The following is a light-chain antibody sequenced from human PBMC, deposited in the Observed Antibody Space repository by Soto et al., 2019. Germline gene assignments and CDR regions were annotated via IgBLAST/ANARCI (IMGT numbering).Light chain of an antibody. J-gene: IGKJ1*01. CDR1: QNVDDS. CDR3: QQRWT. CDR2: DAS. Sequence: DLQMNQSLSTFPATHGDRVTITCRASQNVDDSLAWYQQRPGKAPKLLIYDASILQSGGPSRFSGSGFGTEFTLTISSLQLDDFATYYCQQRWTFGQGTKVDIK. V-gene: IGKV1-5*01.